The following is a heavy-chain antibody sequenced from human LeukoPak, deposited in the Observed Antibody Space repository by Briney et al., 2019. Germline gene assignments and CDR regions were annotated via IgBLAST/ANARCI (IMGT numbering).Heavy chain of an antibody. Sequence: PSETLSLTCAVYGGSFSGYYWSWIRQPPGKGLEWIGEINHSGGTNYNPSLKSRVTISVDTSKNQFSLKLSSVTAADTAVYYCARGHWYFDYWGQGTLVTVSS. J-gene: IGHJ4*02. V-gene: IGHV4-34*01. CDR2: INHSGGT. CDR1: GGSFSGYY. CDR3: ARGHWYFDY. D-gene: IGHD1-1*01.